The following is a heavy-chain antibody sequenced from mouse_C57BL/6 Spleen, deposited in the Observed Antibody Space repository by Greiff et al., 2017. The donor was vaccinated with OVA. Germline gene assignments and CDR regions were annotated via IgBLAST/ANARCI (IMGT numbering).Heavy chain of an antibody. Sequence: EVKLLESGAELVKPGASVKLSCTASGFNIKDYYMHWVKQRTEQGLEWIGRIDPEDGETKYAPKFQGKATITADTSSNTAYLQLSSLTSEDTAVYYCARLYDGSWYFDVWGTGTTVTVSS. D-gene: IGHD2-3*01. V-gene: IGHV14-2*01. CDR3: ARLYDGSWYFDV. J-gene: IGHJ1*03. CDR1: GFNIKDYY. CDR2: IDPEDGET.